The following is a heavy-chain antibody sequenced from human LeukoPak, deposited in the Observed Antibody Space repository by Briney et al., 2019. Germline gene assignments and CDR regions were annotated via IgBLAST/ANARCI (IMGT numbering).Heavy chain of an antibody. D-gene: IGHD1-26*01. CDR3: ARGNSGSYSQDWFDP. CDR1: GFTFRSYG. CDR2: ISGSGANT. J-gene: IGHJ5*02. Sequence: GGSLRLSCAASGFTFRSYGMSWVRQAPGKGLEWVSAISGSGANTYFADSVRGRLTISRDNSKNTLYLQMNSLRAEDTAVYYCARGNSGSYSQDWFDPWGQGTLVTVSS. V-gene: IGHV3-23*01.